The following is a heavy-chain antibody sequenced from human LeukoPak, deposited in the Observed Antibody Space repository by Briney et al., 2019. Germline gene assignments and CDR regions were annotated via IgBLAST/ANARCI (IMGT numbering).Heavy chain of an antibody. J-gene: IGHJ4*02. CDR1: GGSISSYY. Sequence: SETLSLTCTVSGGSISSYYWSWIRQPPGKGLEWIGYIYYSGSTNYNPSLKSRVTISVDTSKNQFSLKLSSVTAADTAVYYCARDVSVLGKSKWGQGTLVTVSS. CDR2: IYYSGST. CDR3: ARDVSVLGKSK. V-gene: IGHV4-59*01. D-gene: IGHD2-8*01.